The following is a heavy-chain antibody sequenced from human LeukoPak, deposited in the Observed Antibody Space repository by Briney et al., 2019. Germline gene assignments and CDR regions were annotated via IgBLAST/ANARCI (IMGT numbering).Heavy chain of an antibody. D-gene: IGHD3-22*01. CDR2: IYGGGST. CDR1: GFTVSSNY. V-gene: IGHV3-53*01. CDR3: ARDAGDYYDSSGFGN. Sequence: GGSLRLSCAASGFTVSSNYMSWVRQAPGKGLEWVSVIYGGGSTYYADSVKGRFTISRDNAKNSLYLQMNSLRAEDTAVYYCARDAGDYYDSSGFGNWGQGTLVTVSS. J-gene: IGHJ4*02.